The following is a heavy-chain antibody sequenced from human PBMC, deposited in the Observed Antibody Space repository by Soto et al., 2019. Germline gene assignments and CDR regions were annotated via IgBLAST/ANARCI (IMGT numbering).Heavy chain of an antibody. J-gene: IGHJ6*03. V-gene: IGHV3-23*01. Sequence: EVQLLESGGGLVQPGGSLRLSCAASGFTFSSYAMSWVRQAPGKGLEWVSAISGSGGSTYYADSVKGRFTISRDNSKNTLYLQMNSLRAEDTAVYYCARHPVVVVAAARYYYYYMDVCGKGTTVTVSS. D-gene: IGHD2-15*01. CDR3: ARHPVVVVAAARYYYYYMDV. CDR2: ISGSGGST. CDR1: GFTFSSYA.